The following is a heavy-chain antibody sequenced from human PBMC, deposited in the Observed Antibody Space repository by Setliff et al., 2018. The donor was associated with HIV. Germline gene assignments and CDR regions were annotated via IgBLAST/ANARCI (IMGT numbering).Heavy chain of an antibody. CDR2: IYYDGRT. CDR3: PRGGAVSADFDS. D-gene: IGHD3-16*01. J-gene: IGHJ5*01. Sequence: SETLSLTCTVSGGSIRTGAYYWGWIRQPPGKGLEWIGSIYYDGRTFYKPSLKSRLTISVDTSKNQFSLSLNSVTAADTAVYFWPRGGAVSADFDSWGQGTLVTVSS. CDR1: GGSIRTGAYY. V-gene: IGHV4-39*07.